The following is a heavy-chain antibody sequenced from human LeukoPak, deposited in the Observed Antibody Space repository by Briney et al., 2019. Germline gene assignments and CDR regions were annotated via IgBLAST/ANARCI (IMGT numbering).Heavy chain of an antibody. J-gene: IGHJ5*02. Sequence: GGSLRLSCAASGFTFSVYGMHWVRQAPGKGLEWVSYIGPTSTSTYYADSVKGRFIISRDNGKNSIYLQMNSLTAEDTAVYYCARDAASGNNWFDPWGQGTLVTVSS. CDR2: IGPTSTST. CDR1: GFTFSVYG. V-gene: IGHV3-48*01. D-gene: IGHD3-3*01. CDR3: ARDAASGNNWFDP.